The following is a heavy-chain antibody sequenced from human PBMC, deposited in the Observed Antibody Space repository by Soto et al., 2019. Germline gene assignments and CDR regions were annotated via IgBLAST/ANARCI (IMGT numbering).Heavy chain of an antibody. D-gene: IGHD3-10*01. CDR3: ASSSGDLDVYGMDI. CDR2: VTGGGHTT. J-gene: IGHJ6*02. V-gene: IGHV3-23*01. CDR1: VFTFSRYA. Sequence: LRLSFAASVFTFSRYAMSWVRQAPGKGLEWVSTVTGGGHTTYNADSVNGRFTISRDNSKNTLYLQMNNLRAEDTAIYYCASSSGDLDVYGMDIWGPGTTVTVSS.